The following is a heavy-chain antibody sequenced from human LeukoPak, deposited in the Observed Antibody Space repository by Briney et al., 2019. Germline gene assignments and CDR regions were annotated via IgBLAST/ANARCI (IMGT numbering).Heavy chain of an antibody. CDR1: GYTFSDYH. CDR2: IIPSGGGT. Sequence: GASVKVSCKASGYTFSDYHIHWVRQAPGQGLECMGRIIPSGGGTTYAQKFQGRVTMTRDMSTNIVYMELSSLRSEDTAVYYCARRYADLDSRTYYFDYWGQGTLVTVSS. CDR3: ARRYADLDSRTYYFDY. D-gene: IGHD6-13*01. J-gene: IGHJ4*02. V-gene: IGHV1-46*01.